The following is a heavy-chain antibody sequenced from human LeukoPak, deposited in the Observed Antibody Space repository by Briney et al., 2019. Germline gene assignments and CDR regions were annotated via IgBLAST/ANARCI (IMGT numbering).Heavy chain of an antibody. Sequence: PGGTLRLSCAASGFNFNIFTMNWVRQAPGKGLEWVSSISGGSSYIYYADSVKGRFTISRDNSKNTLYLQMGSLRAEDGGVYYCATVGLGSGLDYWGQGALVTVSS. J-gene: IGHJ4*02. CDR2: ISGGSSYI. D-gene: IGHD1-26*01. CDR3: ATVGLGSGLDY. CDR1: GFNFNIFT. V-gene: IGHV3-21*01.